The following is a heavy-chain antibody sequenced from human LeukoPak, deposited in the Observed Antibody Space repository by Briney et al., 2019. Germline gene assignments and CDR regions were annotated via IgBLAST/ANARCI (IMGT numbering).Heavy chain of an antibody. CDR2: ISAYNGNT. J-gene: IGHJ3*02. V-gene: IGHV1-18*01. Sequence: ASVKVSCKASGYTFTSYGISWVRQAPGQGLEWMGWISAYNGNTNYAQKLQGRVTMTTDTSTSTAYMELRSLRSDDTAVYYCARTYYYDSSGHDAFDIWGQGTMVTVSS. D-gene: IGHD3-22*01. CDR3: ARTYYYDSSGHDAFDI. CDR1: GYTFTSYG.